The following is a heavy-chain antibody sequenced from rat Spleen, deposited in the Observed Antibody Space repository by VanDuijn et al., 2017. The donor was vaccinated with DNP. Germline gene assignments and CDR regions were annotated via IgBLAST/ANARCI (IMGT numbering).Heavy chain of an antibody. J-gene: IGHJ2*01. CDR1: GFNFNDYW. Sequence: EVKLVESGGGLVQPGRSLKLSCAASGFNFNDYWMGWVRQAPGKGLEWIGQINKDSNTINYTPSLEDKFTITRDNAQNTLFLQINKLGSEDTDIYYCAKGPNYGGYSDYFDYWGQGVMVTVSS. CDR2: INKDSNTI. CDR3: AKGPNYGGYSDYFDY. D-gene: IGHD1-11*01. V-gene: IGHV4-2*01.